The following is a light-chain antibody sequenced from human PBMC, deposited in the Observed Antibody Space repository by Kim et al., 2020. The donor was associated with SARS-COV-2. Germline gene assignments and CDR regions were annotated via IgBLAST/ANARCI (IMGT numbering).Light chain of an antibody. CDR1: SGYSNYK. Sequence: CARSSGYSNYKVDGYQQRPGKGPRFVMRVGTGGIVGSKGDGIPDRFSVLGSGLNRYLTIKNIQEEDESDYHCGADHGSGSNFVWVFGGGTQLTVL. V-gene: IGLV9-49*01. CDR3: GADHGSGSNFVWV. J-gene: IGLJ3*02. CDR2: VGTGGIVG.